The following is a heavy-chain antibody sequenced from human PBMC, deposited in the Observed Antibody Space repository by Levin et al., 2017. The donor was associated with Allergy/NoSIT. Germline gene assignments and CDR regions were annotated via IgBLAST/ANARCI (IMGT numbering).Heavy chain of an antibody. J-gene: IGHJ6*02. CDR1: GFTFSDYA. V-gene: IGHV3-30*04. Sequence: PGGSLRLSCVASGFTFSDYAMHWARQAPGRGLEWVAVISYNGNIKYNADSVQGRFTISRSNSNNTLYLQMNSLRVEATGVDYCARDYGTDTGTRDGTDVWGQGTTVTVSS. D-gene: IGHD3-10*01. CDR3: ARDYGTDTGTRDGTDV. CDR2: ISYNGNIK.